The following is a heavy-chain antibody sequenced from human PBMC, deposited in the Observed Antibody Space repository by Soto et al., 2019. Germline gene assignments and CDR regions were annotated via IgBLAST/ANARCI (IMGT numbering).Heavy chain of an antibody. V-gene: IGHV3-53*04. CDR2: IYSGGST. CDR1: GFTVSSNY. D-gene: IGHD2-15*01. J-gene: IGHJ4*02. CDR3: ARRQKYCSGGSCYSGMYSCDY. Sequence: EVQLVESGGGLVQPGGSLRLSCAASGFTVSSNYMSWVRQAPGKGLEWVSVIYSGGSTYYADSVKGRFTISRHNSKNTLYLQMNSLRAEDTAVYYCARRQKYCSGGSCYSGMYSCDYWGQGTLVTVSS.